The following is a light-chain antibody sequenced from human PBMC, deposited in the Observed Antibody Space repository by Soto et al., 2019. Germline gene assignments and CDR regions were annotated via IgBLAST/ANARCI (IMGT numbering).Light chain of an antibody. Sequence: QSALTQPASMSGSPGQSSTISCTGTSSDIGAYQQVSCYQRRPGRDPQVWIYDVRLQPSEVSNRFSGSKSGDTASLTISGLQAEAEAIYYCASKTTSSTVLFGGGTKLTVI. CDR1: SSDIGAYQQ. CDR2: DVR. V-gene: IGLV2-14*03. J-gene: IGLJ2*01. CDR3: ASKTTSSTVL.